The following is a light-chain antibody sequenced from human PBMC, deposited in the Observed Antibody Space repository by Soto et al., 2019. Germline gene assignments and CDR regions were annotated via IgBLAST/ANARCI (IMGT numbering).Light chain of an antibody. CDR3: QQYGSL. Sequence: EIVLTQSPGTLSLSPGEGATPSCRASKGVGSSYLAGYKQKPGQAPRFLTYGASSRATGIPDRFSGSGSGTDFTLTISRLEPEDFAVYYCQQYGSLFGQGTRLEIK. CDR1: KGVGSSY. CDR2: GAS. V-gene: IGKV3-20*01. J-gene: IGKJ5*01.